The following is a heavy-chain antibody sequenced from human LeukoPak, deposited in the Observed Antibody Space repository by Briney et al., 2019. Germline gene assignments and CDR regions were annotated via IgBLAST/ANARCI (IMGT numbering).Heavy chain of an antibody. CDR3: AKGYCSSTSCQSRGAFDI. CDR1: GFTFDDYA. V-gene: IGHV3-9*03. Sequence: GRSLRLSCAASGFTFDDYAMHWVRQAPGKGLEWVSGISWNSGSIGYADSVKGRFTISRDNAKNSLYLQMNSLRAEDMALYYCAKGYCSSTSCQSRGAFDIWGQGTMVTVSS. J-gene: IGHJ3*02. CDR2: ISWNSGSI. D-gene: IGHD2-2*01.